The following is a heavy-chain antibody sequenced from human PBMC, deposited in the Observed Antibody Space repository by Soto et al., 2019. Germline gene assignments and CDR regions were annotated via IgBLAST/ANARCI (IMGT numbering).Heavy chain of an antibody. Sequence: EVQLVESGGGLVQPGGSLRLSCAASGFTFNNYWMHWVRQAPGKGLVWVSRIYSDGSTAKFADSVKGRFTISRDNAKNTLYLQMNSLRADDTAVYYCTTNMGGTSGVWFDPWGQGTLVTVSS. CDR1: GFTFNNYW. CDR2: IYSDGSTA. D-gene: IGHD1-26*01. V-gene: IGHV3-74*03. J-gene: IGHJ5*02. CDR3: TTNMGGTSGVWFDP.